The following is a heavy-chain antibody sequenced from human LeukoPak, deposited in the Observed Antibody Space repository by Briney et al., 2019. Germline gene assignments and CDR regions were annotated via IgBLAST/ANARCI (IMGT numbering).Heavy chain of an antibody. J-gene: IGHJ4*02. D-gene: IGHD5-18*01. CDR2: INAGNGNT. CDR1: GYTFTSYA. Sequence: ASVKVSCKASGYTFTSYAMHWVRQAPGQRLEWMGWINAGNGNTKYSQEFQGRVTITRDTSASTAYMELSSLRSEDMAVYYCARGTGEGYTYGRYYFDYWGQGTLVTVSS. CDR3: ARGTGEGYTYGRYYFDY. V-gene: IGHV1-3*03.